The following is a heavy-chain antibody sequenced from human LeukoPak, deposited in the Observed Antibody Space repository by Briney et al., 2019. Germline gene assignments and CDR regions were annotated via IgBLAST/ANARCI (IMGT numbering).Heavy chain of an antibody. D-gene: IGHD2-15*01. V-gene: IGHV4-34*01. Sequence: PSETLSLTCTVSGGSISSYYWSWIRQPPGKGLEWIGEINHSGSTNYNPSLKSRVTISVDTSKNQFSLKLSSVAAADTAVYYCARVVAATNRYYYYCMDVWGKGTTVTISS. CDR1: GGSISSYY. CDR3: ARVVAATNRYYYYCMDV. J-gene: IGHJ6*03. CDR2: INHSGST.